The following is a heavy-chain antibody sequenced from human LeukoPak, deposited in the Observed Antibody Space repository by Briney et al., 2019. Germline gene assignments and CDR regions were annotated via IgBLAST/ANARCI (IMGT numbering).Heavy chain of an antibody. D-gene: IGHD3-10*01. CDR3: ARDYGSHGEYFDF. V-gene: IGHV3-48*02. Sequence: GGSLRLSCAASGFTFSRYNMNWVRQAPGKGLEWVSYISSSGSTIYFADSVKGRFTISRDNAKNSLYLQMNSLRDEDTAVYFCARDYGSHGEYFDFRGQGTLVTVSS. J-gene: IGHJ4*02. CDR1: GFTFSRYN. CDR2: ISSSGSTI.